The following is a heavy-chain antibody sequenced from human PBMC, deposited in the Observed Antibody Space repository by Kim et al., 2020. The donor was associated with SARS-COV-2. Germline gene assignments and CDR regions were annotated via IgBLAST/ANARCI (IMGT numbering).Heavy chain of an antibody. CDR3: AKVASSGWYFDY. J-gene: IGHJ4*02. CDR2: IWYDGSNK. D-gene: IGHD6-19*01. Sequence: GGSLRLSCAASGFTFSSYGMHWVRQAPGKGLEWVAVIWYDGSNKYYADSVKGRFTISRDNSKNTLYLQMNSLRAEDTAVYYCAKVASSGWYFDYWGQGTLVTVSS. V-gene: IGHV3-33*06. CDR1: GFTFSSYG.